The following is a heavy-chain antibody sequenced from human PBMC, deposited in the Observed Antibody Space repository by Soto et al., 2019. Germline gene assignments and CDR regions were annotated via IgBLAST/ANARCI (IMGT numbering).Heavy chain of an antibody. D-gene: IGHD4-17*01. CDR1: GSFD. J-gene: IGHJ6*01. CDR3: ARDRGNSGDYIFFNPTEAYYY. Sequence: GSFDXRCIIKKPGKGLEWIGYIYYSGSTNYNPSLKSRVTISVDTSKNPFSLKLSSVTAADTAVYYCARDRGNSGDYIFFNPTEAYYY. CDR2: IYYSGST. V-gene: IGHV4-61*01.